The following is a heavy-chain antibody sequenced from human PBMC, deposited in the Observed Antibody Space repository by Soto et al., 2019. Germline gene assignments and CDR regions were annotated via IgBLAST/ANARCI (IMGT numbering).Heavy chain of an antibody. J-gene: IGHJ4*02. CDR1: GGSISSGDYY. V-gene: IGHV4-30-4*01. CDR3: ARVGSSIATRPFDY. Sequence: SATLSLTCTVSGGSISSGDYYWSWIRQPPGKGLEWIGYIYYSGSTYYNPSLKSRVTISVDTSKNQFSLKLSSVTAADTAVYYCARVGSSIATRPFDYWGQGTLVTVSS. CDR2: IYYSGST. D-gene: IGHD6-6*01.